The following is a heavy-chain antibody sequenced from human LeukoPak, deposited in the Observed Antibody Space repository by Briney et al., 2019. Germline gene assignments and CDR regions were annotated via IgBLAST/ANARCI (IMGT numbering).Heavy chain of an antibody. J-gene: IGHJ4*02. Sequence: GGSLRLSCAASGFIFSSYAVSWVRQAPGKGLEWVSAISGSGGSTYYADSVKGRFTISRDNSKNTLYLQMNSLRAEDTAVYYCAKDAIVLMVYAIVWGQGTLVTVSS. D-gene: IGHD2-8*01. CDR3: AKDAIVLMVYAIV. CDR2: ISGSGGST. CDR1: GFIFSSYA. V-gene: IGHV3-23*01.